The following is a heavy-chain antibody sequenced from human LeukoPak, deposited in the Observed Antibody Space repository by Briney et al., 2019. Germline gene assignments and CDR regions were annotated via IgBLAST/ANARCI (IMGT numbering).Heavy chain of an antibody. Sequence: SETLSLTCTVSGGSISSYYWSWIRQPPGKGLEWFGYIYYSGSTNYNPSLKSRVTISVDTSKNQSSLKLSSVTAADTAVYYCARGSRYSSPLDYWGQGTLVTVSS. J-gene: IGHJ4*02. CDR3: ARGSRYSSPLDY. D-gene: IGHD6-13*01. V-gene: IGHV4-59*01. CDR2: IYYSGST. CDR1: GGSISSYY.